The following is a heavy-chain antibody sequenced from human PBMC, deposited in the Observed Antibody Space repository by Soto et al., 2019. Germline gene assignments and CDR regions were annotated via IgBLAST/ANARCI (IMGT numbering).Heavy chain of an antibody. V-gene: IGHV4-59*01. CDR1: GGSISSYY. D-gene: IGHD6-13*01. CDR2: IYYSGST. J-gene: IGHJ6*02. CDR3: ARDGGAAGTPFYYYYYGMDV. Sequence: SETLSLTCTVSGGSISSYYWSWIRQPPGKGLEWIGYIYYSGSTNYNPSLKSRVTISVDTSKNQFSLKLSSVTAADTAVYYCARDGGAAGTPFYYYYYGMDVWRQGTTVTV.